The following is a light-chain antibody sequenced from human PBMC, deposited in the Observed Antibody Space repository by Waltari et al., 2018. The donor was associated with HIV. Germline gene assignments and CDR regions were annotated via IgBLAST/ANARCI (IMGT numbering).Light chain of an antibody. J-gene: IGLJ2*01. CDR1: KLADKF. CDR2: HNS. Sequence: TQPPSVSVSSGQTASITCSAEKLADKFTCWYQKKPGQPPILLVSHNSRRPSGVPGLFSASKSANTATLTIRGAQPVDESEYFCQAWDANHVIFGGGTTLTVL. V-gene: IGLV3-1*01. CDR3: QAWDANHVI.